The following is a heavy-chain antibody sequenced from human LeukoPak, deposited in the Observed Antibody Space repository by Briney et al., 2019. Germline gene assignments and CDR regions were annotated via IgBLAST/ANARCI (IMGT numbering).Heavy chain of an antibody. Sequence: ASVKVSCKASGYTFTSYGISWVRQAPGQGLEWMGWISAYNGNTNYAQKLQGSVTMTTDTSTSTAYMELRSLRSDDTAVYYCARLTVPAAIRYYYYGMDVWGQGTTVTVSS. CDR3: ARLTVPAAIRYYYYGMDV. J-gene: IGHJ6*02. CDR2: ISAYNGNT. D-gene: IGHD2-2*02. V-gene: IGHV1-18*01. CDR1: GYTFTSYG.